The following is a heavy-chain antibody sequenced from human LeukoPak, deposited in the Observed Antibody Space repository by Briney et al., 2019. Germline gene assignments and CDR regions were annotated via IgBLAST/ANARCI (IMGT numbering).Heavy chain of an antibody. CDR2: ISAYNGNT. D-gene: IGHD5/OR15-5a*01. CDR1: GYTFTSYG. Sequence: ASVKVSCKASGYTFTSYGISWVRQAPGQGLEWMGWISAYNGNTNYAQKLQGRVTITADKSTSTAYMELSSLRSEDTAVYYCARVFNLRTADYWGQGTLVTVSS. J-gene: IGHJ4*02. CDR3: ARVFNLRTADY. V-gene: IGHV1-18*01.